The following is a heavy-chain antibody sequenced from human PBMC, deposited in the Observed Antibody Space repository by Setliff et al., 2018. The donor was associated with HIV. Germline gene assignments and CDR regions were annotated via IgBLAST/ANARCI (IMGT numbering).Heavy chain of an antibody. CDR1: GDMPITYA. V-gene: IGHV1-69*10. Sequence: SVKVSCKASGDMPITYAITWVRQAPGQGLEWVGGIIPILAIANYAQKFQGRVTIIADKSTGAGYMELTSLRSDDTAVYYCARQHISEAGLIVSLGPFDVWGQGTMVTVSS. CDR3: ARQHISEAGLIVSLGPFDV. J-gene: IGHJ3*01. D-gene: IGHD6-19*01. CDR2: IIPILAIA.